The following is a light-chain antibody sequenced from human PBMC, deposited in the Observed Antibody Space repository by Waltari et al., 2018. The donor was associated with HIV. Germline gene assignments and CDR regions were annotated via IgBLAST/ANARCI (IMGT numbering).Light chain of an antibody. Sequence: SFELTQPPSLSVSPGQTANISCSGEKMGEKYVSWYQQKSGQSPVVVIFQDKRRPSGISERFSGSNSGNTATLTISGTQPIDEADYYCQAWDRTTGVFGTETKLTVL. J-gene: IGLJ1*01. CDR3: QAWDRTTGV. CDR2: QDK. CDR1: KMGEKY. V-gene: IGLV3-1*01.